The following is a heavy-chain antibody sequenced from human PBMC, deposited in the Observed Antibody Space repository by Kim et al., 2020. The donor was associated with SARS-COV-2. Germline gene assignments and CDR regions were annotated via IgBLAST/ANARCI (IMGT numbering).Heavy chain of an antibody. Sequence: SETLSLTCAVYGGSFSGYYWSWIRQPPGKGLEWIGEINHSGSTNYNPSLKSRVTISVDTSKNQFSLKLSSVTAADTAVYYCARVSVPAAKGLYYFDYWGQGTLVTVSS. D-gene: IGHD2-2*01. J-gene: IGHJ4*02. CDR2: INHSGST. CDR1: GGSFSGYY. V-gene: IGHV4-34*01. CDR3: ARVSVPAAKGLYYFDY.